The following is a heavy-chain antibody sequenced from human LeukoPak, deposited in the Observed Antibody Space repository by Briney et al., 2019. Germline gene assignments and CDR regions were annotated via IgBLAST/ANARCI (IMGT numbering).Heavy chain of an antibody. CDR1: GYSISTGYY. J-gene: IGHJ3*02. Sequence: PSETLSLTCTVSGYSISTGYYWGWIRQPPGKGLEWIGEINHSRSTNYNPSLKSRVTISVDTSKNQFSLKLSSVTAADTAVYYCARDRPITMIVRDPRLPHPPPRNDAFDIWGQGTMVTVSS. D-gene: IGHD3-22*01. CDR2: INHSRST. CDR3: ARDRPITMIVRDPRLPHPPPRNDAFDI. V-gene: IGHV4-38-2*02.